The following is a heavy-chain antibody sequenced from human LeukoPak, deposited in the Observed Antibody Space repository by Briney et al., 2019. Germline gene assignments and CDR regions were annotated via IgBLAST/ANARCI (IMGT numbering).Heavy chain of an antibody. V-gene: IGHV3-30*02. D-gene: IGHD2-15*01. J-gene: IGHJ4*02. CDR3: AKDAGGARGEVAFIT. Sequence: GGSLRLSCAASGFTFSSYGMHWVRQAPGKGLEWVAFIRYDGSNKYYADSVKGRFTISRDNSKNTLYLQMNSLRAEDTAVYYCAKDAGGARGEVAFITWGQGTLVTVSS. CDR2: IRYDGSNK. CDR1: GFTFSSYG.